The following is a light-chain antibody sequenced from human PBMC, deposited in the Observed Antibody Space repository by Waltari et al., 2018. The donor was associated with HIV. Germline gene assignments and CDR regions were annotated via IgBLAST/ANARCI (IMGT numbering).Light chain of an antibody. CDR2: EVN. J-gene: IGLJ2*01. CDR1: STDIGSYNY. CDR3: SSYAGSNIVL. V-gene: IGLV2-8*01. Sequence: QSALTQPPSASGSPGQSVTISCTGTSTDIGSYNYVPWYQQHPGKAPMLVIFEVNKRPSGVPDRSSGSKSGDTASLTVSVLQAEDEADYYCSSYAGSNIVLFGGGTKLTVL.